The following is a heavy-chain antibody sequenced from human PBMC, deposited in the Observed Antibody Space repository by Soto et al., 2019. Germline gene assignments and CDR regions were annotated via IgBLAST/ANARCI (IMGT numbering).Heavy chain of an antibody. D-gene: IGHD1-26*01. CDR1: GGSISSGGYS. CDR2: IYHSGST. Sequence: SERLSLTWAVCGGSISSGGYSWSWIRQPPGKGLEWIGYIYHSGSTYYNPSLKRRVTISVDRSKNQFSLKLSSVNAADTAVYYGASVGGYYALDYWCQGTLLAVSS. J-gene: IGHJ4*02. V-gene: IGHV4-30-2*01. CDR3: ASVGGYYALDY.